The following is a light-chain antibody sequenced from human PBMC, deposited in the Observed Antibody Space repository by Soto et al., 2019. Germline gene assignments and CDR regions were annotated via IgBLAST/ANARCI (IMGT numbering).Light chain of an antibody. J-gene: IGKJ4*01. V-gene: IGKV3-15*01. Sequence: EIMFTPSPGTPFLSPGERATLSCRASQSVSNNYLAWYQQKPGQTPRLLIYDTSIRATGVPARFSGSRSGAEFTLTISSLQSEDFAVYYCQHYVNWPLTFGGGTTGDIK. CDR3: QHYVNWPLT. CDR2: DTS. CDR1: QSVSNN.